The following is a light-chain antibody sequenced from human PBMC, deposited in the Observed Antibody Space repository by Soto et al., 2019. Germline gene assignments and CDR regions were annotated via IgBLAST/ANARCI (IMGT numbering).Light chain of an antibody. CDR2: EVS. Sequence: QSALTQHASVSGSPGQSITISCTGTSSDVGGYNYVSWYQQHPGKAPKLMIYEVSNRPSGVSNRFSGSKSGNTASLTISGLQAEDEADYESSSYTSSSTLCVFVTGTKLTVL. CDR3: SSYTSSSTLCV. CDR1: SSDVGGYNY. V-gene: IGLV2-14*01. J-gene: IGLJ1*01.